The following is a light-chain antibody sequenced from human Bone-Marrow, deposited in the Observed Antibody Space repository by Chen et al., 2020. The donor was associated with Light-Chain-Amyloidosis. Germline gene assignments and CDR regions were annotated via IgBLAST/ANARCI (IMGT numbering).Light chain of an antibody. J-gene: IGLJ3*02. CDR3: QVWDRSSDRPV. CDR2: DDS. V-gene: IGLV3-21*02. Sequence: SYVLTQPSSVSVATGQRATMACGGNNIRSTSVHWYQQTPGQAPLLVVYDDSDRPSGIPERLSGSNSGNTATLTISRVEAGDEADYYCQVWDRSSDRPVFGGGTKLTVL. CDR1: NIRSTS.